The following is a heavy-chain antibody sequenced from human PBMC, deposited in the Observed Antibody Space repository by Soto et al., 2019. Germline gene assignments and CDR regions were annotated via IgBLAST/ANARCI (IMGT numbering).Heavy chain of an antibody. J-gene: IGHJ6*02. CDR2: ISAYNGNT. V-gene: IGHV1-18*01. CDR1: VYTFTSYG. Sequence: ASVKVSFQSSVYTFTSYGISCLRQAPGQGLEGMGWISAYNGNTNYAKKRQGRVNMNTDTSTSTAYMELRSMRSYDTAVYYCARDRSCSSTSCYRNYYYYYGMDVWGQGTTVTVSS. D-gene: IGHD2-2*02. CDR3: ARDRSCSSTSCYRNYYYYYGMDV.